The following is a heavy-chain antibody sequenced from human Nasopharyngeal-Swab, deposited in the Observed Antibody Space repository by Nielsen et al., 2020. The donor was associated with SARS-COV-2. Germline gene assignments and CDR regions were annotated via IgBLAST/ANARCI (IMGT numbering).Heavy chain of an antibody. J-gene: IGHJ5*01. CDR3: VRGSYGHYDS. CDR1: GFTFSSYI. Sequence: GESLKISCAASGFTFSSYIMHWVRQAPGKGLEWVSSISPTSDYIYYADSVKGRFTISRDNAKNSLFLQMNSLRAEETAIYYCVRGSYGHYDSWGQGALITVSS. CDR2: ISPTSDYI. V-gene: IGHV3-21*06. D-gene: IGHD4-17*01.